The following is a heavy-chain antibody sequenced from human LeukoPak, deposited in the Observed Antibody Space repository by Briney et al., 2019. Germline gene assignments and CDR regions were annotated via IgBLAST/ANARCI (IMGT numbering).Heavy chain of an antibody. J-gene: IGHJ4*02. Sequence: KTSETLSLTCTVSGGSISSGGYYWNWIRQHPGKGLEWVSYIYNSGRTHTKPSLKSRVTISVDTSKNQLSLKLRYVTPADTAVYYCARGAKMATRGFDYWGQGTLVTVSS. CDR2: IYNSGRT. CDR3: ARGAKMATRGFDY. D-gene: IGHD5-12*01. CDR1: GGSISSGGYY. V-gene: IGHV4-31*03.